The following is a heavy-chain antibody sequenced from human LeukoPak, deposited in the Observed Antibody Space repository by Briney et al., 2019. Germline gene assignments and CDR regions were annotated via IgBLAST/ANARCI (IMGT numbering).Heavy chain of an antibody. D-gene: IGHD4-17*01. CDR2: IYYSGST. Sequence: SETLSLTCTVSGGSVSSGSYYWSWIRQPPGKGLEWIGYIYYSGSTNYNPSLKGRVTISVDTSKNQFSLKLSSVTAADTAVYYCARAFTTVTTSEFDYWGQGTLVTVSS. CDR3: ARAFTTVTTSEFDY. J-gene: IGHJ4*02. CDR1: GGSVSSGSYY. V-gene: IGHV4-61*01.